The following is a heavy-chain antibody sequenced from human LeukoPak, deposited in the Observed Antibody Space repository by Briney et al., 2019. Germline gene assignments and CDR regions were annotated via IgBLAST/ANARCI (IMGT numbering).Heavy chain of an antibody. D-gene: IGHD3-22*01. CDR3: ATDSSGYYPHDTFDI. Sequence: KPSETLSLTCSVSGGSFSSYYWNWIRQPPGKGLEWIGYICYSGSTNYNPSLRSRVTISVDTSKNQFSLKLSSVTAADTAVYYCATDSSGYYPHDTFDIWGQGTMVTVSS. V-gene: IGHV4-59*08. CDR2: ICYSGST. CDR1: GGSFSSYY. J-gene: IGHJ3*02.